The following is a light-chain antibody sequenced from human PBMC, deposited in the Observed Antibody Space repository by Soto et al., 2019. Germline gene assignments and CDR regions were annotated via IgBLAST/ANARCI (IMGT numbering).Light chain of an antibody. CDR3: CSYAGNGAWV. CDR1: SGDVGNYDL. Sequence: QSVLTQPASVSGSPGQSITISCSGSSGDVGNYDLVSWYQQIPGKAPQLMIFEVSQRPSRVSDRFSGSKSGNTASLTISGLQAEDEGDFYCCSYAGNGAWVFGGGTQLTVL. J-gene: IGLJ3*02. V-gene: IGLV2-23*02. CDR2: EVS.